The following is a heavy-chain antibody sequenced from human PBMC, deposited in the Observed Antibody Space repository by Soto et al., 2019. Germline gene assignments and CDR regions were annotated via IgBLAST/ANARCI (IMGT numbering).Heavy chain of an antibody. Sequence: ASVKVSCKASGYTFTSYAMHWVRQAPGQRLEWMGWIDAGNGNTKYSQKFQGRVTITRDTSASTAYMELSSLRSEDTAVYYCASSYYGSGNPKDYYYGMDVWGQGTTVTVSS. V-gene: IGHV1-3*01. CDR1: GYTFTSYA. CDR3: ASSYYGSGNPKDYYYGMDV. CDR2: IDAGNGNT. D-gene: IGHD3-10*01. J-gene: IGHJ6*02.